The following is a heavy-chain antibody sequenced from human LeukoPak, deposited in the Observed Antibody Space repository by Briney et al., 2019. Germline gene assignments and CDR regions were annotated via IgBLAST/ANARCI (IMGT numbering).Heavy chain of an antibody. J-gene: IGHJ4*02. CDR3: AKDQWLVLNY. Sequence: GGTLRLSCAAAGFTFSTYGMSWVRQAPGKGLEWVSGISGGGDRTNYAQSVKGRFTISRDNSKNTLYLQMNSLRSDDTALYYCAKDQWLVLNYWGQGTLVTVSS. D-gene: IGHD6-19*01. CDR2: ISGGGDRT. V-gene: IGHV3-23*01. CDR1: GFTFSTYG.